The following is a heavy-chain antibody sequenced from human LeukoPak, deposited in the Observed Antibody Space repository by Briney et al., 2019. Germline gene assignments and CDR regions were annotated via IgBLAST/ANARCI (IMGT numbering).Heavy chain of an antibody. CDR2: INHSGST. CDR1: GGSFSGCY. CDR3: ARGGGIVVVPAALNHAFDI. Sequence: SETLSLTCAVYGGSFSGCYWSWIRQPPGKGLEGIGEINHSGSTNYNPSLKSRVTISVDTSKNQFSLKLSSVTAADTAVYYCARGGGIVVVPAALNHAFDIWGQGTMVTVSS. D-gene: IGHD2-2*01. J-gene: IGHJ3*02. V-gene: IGHV4-34*01.